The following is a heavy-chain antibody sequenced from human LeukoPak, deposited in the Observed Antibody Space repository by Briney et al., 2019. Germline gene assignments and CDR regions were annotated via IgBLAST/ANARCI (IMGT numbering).Heavy chain of an antibody. CDR3: ARPSSGPSDY. D-gene: IGHD5-12*01. CDR1: GFIVSSNY. V-gene: IGHV3-53*01. J-gene: IGHJ4*02. Sequence: GGSLRLSCAASGFIVSSNYMSWVRQAPGKGLEWASIIYSGGTTYYADSVKGRFTISRDNSKNTLYLQMNSLRAEDTAVYYCARPSSGPSDYWGQGTLVTVSS. CDR2: IYSGGTT.